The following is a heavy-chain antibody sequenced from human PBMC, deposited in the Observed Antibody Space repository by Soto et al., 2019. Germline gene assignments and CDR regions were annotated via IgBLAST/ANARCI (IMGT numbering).Heavy chain of an antibody. CDR2: LYHSGST. D-gene: IGHD6-13*01. J-gene: IGHJ4*02. CDR3: ASGQQLVRNY. V-gene: IGHV4-30-2*01. CDR1: GGSINNSSYS. Sequence: PSETLSLTCTVSGGSINNSSYSWGWIRQPPGKGLEWIGYLYHSGSTYYNPSLKSRVTISVDRSKNQFSLKLSSVTAADTAVYYCASGQQLVRNYWGQGTLVTVSS.